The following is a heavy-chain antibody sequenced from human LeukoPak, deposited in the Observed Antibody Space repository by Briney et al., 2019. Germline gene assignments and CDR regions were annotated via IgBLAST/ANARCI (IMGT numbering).Heavy chain of an antibody. D-gene: IGHD5-12*01. V-gene: IGHV3-53*01. CDR1: GFIVSSNY. CDR2: IYSGGSA. CDR3: ARVNIVTTTFDH. J-gene: IGHJ4*02. Sequence: GGSLRLSCAASGFIVSSNYMSWVRQAPGKGLEWLSVIYSGGSAYYADSVKGRFTVSRDISKNTLYFQMNSLKVEDTAVYYCARVNIVTTTFDHWGQGTLVTVSS.